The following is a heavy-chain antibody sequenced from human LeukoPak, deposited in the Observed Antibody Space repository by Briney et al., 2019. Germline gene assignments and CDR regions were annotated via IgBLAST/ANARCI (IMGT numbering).Heavy chain of an antibody. D-gene: IGHD1-26*01. CDR3: ARGYSGSYQDGVFDY. CDR1: GFTFSSYA. J-gene: IGHJ4*02. V-gene: IGHV3-64*01. Sequence: PGGSPRLSCAASGFTFSSYAMHWVRQAPGKGLEYVSAISSNGGSTYYANSVKGRFTISRDNSKNTLYLQMGSLRAEDMAVYYCARGYSGSYQDGVFDYWGQGTLVTVSS. CDR2: ISSNGGST.